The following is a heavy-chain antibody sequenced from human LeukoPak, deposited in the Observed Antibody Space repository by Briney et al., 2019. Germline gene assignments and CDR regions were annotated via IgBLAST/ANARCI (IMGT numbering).Heavy chain of an antibody. CDR1: GFTFSSYW. J-gene: IGHJ3*01. CDR2: INSDGSST. V-gene: IGHV3-74*01. Sequence: GGSLRLSCAASGFTFSSYWMHWVRQAPGKGLVWVSRINSDGSSTSYADSVKGRFTISRDNAKNTLYLQMNSLRAEDTAVYYCVTEANYYDSSGYILWGQGTMVTVSS. CDR3: VTEANYYDSSGYIL. D-gene: IGHD3-22*01.